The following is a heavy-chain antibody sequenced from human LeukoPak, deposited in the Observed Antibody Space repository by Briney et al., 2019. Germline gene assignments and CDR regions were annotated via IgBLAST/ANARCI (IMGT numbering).Heavy chain of an antibody. J-gene: IGHJ4*02. D-gene: IGHD6-25*01. V-gene: IGHV4-59*01. CDR2: IFYSGVT. CDR3: ARAETLAAIYFDF. Sequence: SETLSLTCSVSGGSISPYYWSWIRQPPGKGLEWIGYIFYSGVTTYNPSLKSRVSISLDSPKNQFFLRLTSVTAAGTAMYYCARAETLAAIYFDFWGQGRLVTVSS. CDR1: GGSISPYY.